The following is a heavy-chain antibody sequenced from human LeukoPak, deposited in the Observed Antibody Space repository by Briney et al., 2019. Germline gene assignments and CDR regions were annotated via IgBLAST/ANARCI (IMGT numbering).Heavy chain of an antibody. CDR3: ARSTYYYDSSGYSNFDY. CDR2: IEPSDSYT. Sequence: GDSLKISCKGSGYSFTSYWISWVRQMPGKGLEWMGRIEPSDSYTNYSPSFQGHVTISADKSISTAYLQWSSLKASDTAMYYCARSTYYYDSSGYSNFDYWGQGTLVTVPS. V-gene: IGHV5-10-1*01. D-gene: IGHD3-22*01. J-gene: IGHJ4*02. CDR1: GYSFTSYW.